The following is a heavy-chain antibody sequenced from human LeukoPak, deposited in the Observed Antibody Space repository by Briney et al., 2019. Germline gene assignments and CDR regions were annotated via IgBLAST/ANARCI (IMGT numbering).Heavy chain of an antibody. D-gene: IGHD2-8*01. V-gene: IGHV1-18*01. Sequence: GASVKVSCKASGYTFTSYGISWVRQAPGQGLEWMGWISAYNGNTNYAQKLQGRVTMTTDTSTSTAYMELRSLRSDDTAVYYCARANIVLMVYASYNWFDPWGQGTLVTVSS. CDR3: ARANIVLMVYASYNWFDP. CDR1: GYTFTSYG. CDR2: ISAYNGNT. J-gene: IGHJ5*02.